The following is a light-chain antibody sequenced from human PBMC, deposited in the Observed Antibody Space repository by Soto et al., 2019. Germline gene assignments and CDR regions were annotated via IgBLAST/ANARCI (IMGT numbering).Light chain of an antibody. CDR2: AAS. J-gene: IGKJ5*01. CDR1: QSISSY. Sequence: DIKMTQSPSSLSASVGDRVTITCRASQSISSYLNWFQQKSGKAPKLLIYAASKLQSGVPSRFRGGGSGTNFTLTISSLQPEDVGTYYCQNYNSAPITFGQGTRLEIK. CDR3: QNYNSAPIT. V-gene: IGKV1-27*01.